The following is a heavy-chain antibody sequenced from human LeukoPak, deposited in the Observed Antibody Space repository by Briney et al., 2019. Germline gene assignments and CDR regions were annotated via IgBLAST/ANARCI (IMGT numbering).Heavy chain of an antibody. CDR2: IYSGGST. Sequence: GGSLRLSCAASGFTVSSNYMSWVRQAPGKGLEWVSVIYSGGSTYYADSAKGRFTISRDTSKNTLYLQMNSLRAEDTAVYYCARSGGLQKFDYWGQGTLVTVSS. J-gene: IGHJ4*02. CDR1: GFTVSSNY. D-gene: IGHD4-11*01. V-gene: IGHV3-53*05. CDR3: ARSGGLQKFDY.